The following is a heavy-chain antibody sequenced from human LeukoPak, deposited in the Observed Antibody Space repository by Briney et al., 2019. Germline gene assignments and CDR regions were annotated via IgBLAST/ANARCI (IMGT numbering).Heavy chain of an antibody. Sequence: PGGSLRLSCAASGFTFSSYSMNWVRQAPGKGLEWVSSISSSSSYIYYADSVKGRFTISRDSAKNSLYLQMNSLRAEDTAVYYCARDPSIAAHNWFDPWGQGTLVTVSS. V-gene: IGHV3-21*01. CDR1: GFTFSSYS. J-gene: IGHJ5*02. D-gene: IGHD6-6*01. CDR3: ARDPSIAAHNWFDP. CDR2: ISSSSSYI.